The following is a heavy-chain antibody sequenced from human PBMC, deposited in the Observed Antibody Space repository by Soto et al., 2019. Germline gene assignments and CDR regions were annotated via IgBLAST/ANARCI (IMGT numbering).Heavy chain of an antibody. CDR2: ISGSVGST. J-gene: IGHJ4*02. Sequence: PGGSLRLSCTASGFTFSDHGMHWVRQAPGKGLEWVASISGSVGSTFYADSVKGRFTISRDNYLNTLDLQMNSLRAEDTAAYYCAKDRTIASRTFDSWGQGALVTVSS. V-gene: IGHV3-23*01. D-gene: IGHD6-6*01. CDR3: AKDRTIASRTFDS. CDR1: GFTFSDHG.